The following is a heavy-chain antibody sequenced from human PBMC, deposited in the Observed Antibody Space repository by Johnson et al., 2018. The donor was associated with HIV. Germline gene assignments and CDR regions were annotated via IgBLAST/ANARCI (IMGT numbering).Heavy chain of an antibody. CDR2: ISYDGSNK. D-gene: IGHD1-26*01. CDR3: AKALGWELSI. CDR1: GLSFSNFG. V-gene: IGHV3-30*18. J-gene: IGHJ3*02. Sequence: QVQLVESGGGVVQPGKSLTLSCVASGLSFSNFGIHWVRQAPGKGPEWVAVISYDGSNKYYADSVKGRFTISRDNSKNTLYLQMNSLRAEDTAVYYCAKALGWELSIWGQGTMVTVSS.